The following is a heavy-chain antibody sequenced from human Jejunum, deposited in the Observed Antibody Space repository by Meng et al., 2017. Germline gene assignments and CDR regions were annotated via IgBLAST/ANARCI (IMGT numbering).Heavy chain of an antibody. J-gene: IGHJ3*01. Sequence: SLKISCVASGFMSEEHAMHWVRQAPGEGLQWVPGIFLSSDAVDYADSVKGRFTTSRDRAKNSLFLQMNSLRPDDTALYYCTKDINAGGADVWGQGTMVTVSS. V-gene: IGHV3-9*02. CDR1: GFMSEEHA. D-gene: IGHD2-21*01. CDR3: TKDINAGGADV. CDR2: IFLSSDAV.